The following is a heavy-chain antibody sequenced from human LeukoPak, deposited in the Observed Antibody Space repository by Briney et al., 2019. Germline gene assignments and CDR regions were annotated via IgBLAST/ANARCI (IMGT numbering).Heavy chain of an antibody. J-gene: IGHJ4*02. Sequence: SVKVSCKASGGTFSSYAISWVRQAPGQGLEWMGRIIPILGIANYAQKFQGRVTITADKSTSTACMELSSLRSEDTAVYYCAREGSQGYCSSTICYGGFDYWGQGTLVTVSS. CDR1: GGTFSSYA. D-gene: IGHD2-2*01. CDR2: IIPILGIA. CDR3: AREGSQGYCSSTICYGGFDY. V-gene: IGHV1-69*04.